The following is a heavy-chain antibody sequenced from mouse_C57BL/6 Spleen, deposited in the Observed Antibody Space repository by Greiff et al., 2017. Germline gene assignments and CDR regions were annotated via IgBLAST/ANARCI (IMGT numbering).Heavy chain of an antibody. CDR1: GYTFTSYW. V-gene: IGHV1-55*01. CDR2: IYPGSGST. Sequence: QVQLQQPGAELVKPGASVKMSCKASGYTFTSYWITWVKQRPGQGLEWIGDIYPGSGSTNYNEKFKSKATLTVDTSSSTAYMQLSSLTSEDSAVFYCARGESTMVTTGFAYWGQGTLVTVSA. D-gene: IGHD2-2*01. J-gene: IGHJ3*01. CDR3: ARGESTMVTTGFAY.